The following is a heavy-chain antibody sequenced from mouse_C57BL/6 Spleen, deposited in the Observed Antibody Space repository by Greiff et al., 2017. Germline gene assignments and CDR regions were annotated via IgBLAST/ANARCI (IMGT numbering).Heavy chain of an antibody. CDR3: ARYPPTGFDY. Sequence: EVKLMESGGGLVQPGGSLSLSCAASGFTFPDYYMSWVRQPPGKALEWLGFIRNKANGYATEYSASVKGQFSISRDNSQSILYLQMNALRAEDSATYYCARYPPTGFDYWGQGTTLTVSS. CDR2: IRNKANGYAT. D-gene: IGHD4-1*02. V-gene: IGHV7-3*01. J-gene: IGHJ2*01. CDR1: GFTFPDYY.